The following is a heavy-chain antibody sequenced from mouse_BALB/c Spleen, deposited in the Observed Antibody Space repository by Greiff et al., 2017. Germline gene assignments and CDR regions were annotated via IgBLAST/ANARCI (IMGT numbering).Heavy chain of an antibody. V-gene: IGHV2-9*02. J-gene: IGHJ3*01. CDR3: ARAIYYGNYWFAY. CDR2: IWAGGST. D-gene: IGHD2-1*01. Sequence: VMLVESGPGLVAPSQSLSITCTVSGFSLTSYGVHWVRQPPGKGLEWLGVIWAGGSTNYNSALMSRLSISKDNSKSQVFLKMNSLQTDDTAMYYCARAIYYGNYWFAYWGQGTLVTVSA. CDR1: GFSLTSYG.